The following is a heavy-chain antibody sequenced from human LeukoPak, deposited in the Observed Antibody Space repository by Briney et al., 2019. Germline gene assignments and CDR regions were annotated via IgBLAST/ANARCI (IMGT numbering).Heavy chain of an antibody. J-gene: IGHJ4*02. Sequence: SETLSLTCTVSGGSMSSYYWNWIRQPAGKGLEWIGRIHSSGTTNYNPSLKSRITISIDTSKNLFSLSLSPMTAADTAVYYCARGSCFDQLWGQGILVTVSS. CDR3: ARGSCFDQL. V-gene: IGHV4-4*07. CDR1: GGSMSSYY. CDR2: IHSSGTT. D-gene: IGHD2-2*01.